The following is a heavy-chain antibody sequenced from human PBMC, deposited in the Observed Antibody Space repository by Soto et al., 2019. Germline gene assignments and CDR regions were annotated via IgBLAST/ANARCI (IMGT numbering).Heavy chain of an antibody. CDR2: ISAYNGNT. J-gene: IGHJ1*01. CDR3: ARGCSFGTVTTDEYLQH. CDR1: GYTFTSYG. V-gene: IGHV1-18*01. D-gene: IGHD4-17*01. Sequence: GASVKVSCKASGYTFTSYGISWVRQAPGQGLEWMGWISAYNGNTNYAQKLQGRVTMTTDTSTSTAYMELRSLRSDDTAVYYCARGCSFGTVTTDEYLQHWGQGTLVTVSS.